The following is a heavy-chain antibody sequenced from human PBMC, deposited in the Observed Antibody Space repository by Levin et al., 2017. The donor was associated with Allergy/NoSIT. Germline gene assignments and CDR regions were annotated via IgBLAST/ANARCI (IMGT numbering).Heavy chain of an antibody. Sequence: SGPTLVKPTQTLTLTCTFSGFSLNTNGVGVGWILQPPGRALDWLALIYWDDDKRSSPSLKGGLPLPKAPSKNRVVLTMTHMDPMDTATYYCAHGGSWYGGGYFDLWGRGTLVAVSA. CDR3: AHGGSWYGGGYFDL. D-gene: IGHD6-13*01. CDR1: GFSLNTNGVG. CDR2: IYWDDDK. V-gene: IGHV2-5*02. J-gene: IGHJ2*01.